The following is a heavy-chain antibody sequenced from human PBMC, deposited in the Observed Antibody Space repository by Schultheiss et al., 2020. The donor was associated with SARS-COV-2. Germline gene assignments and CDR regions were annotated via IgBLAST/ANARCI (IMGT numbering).Heavy chain of an antibody. V-gene: IGHV3-11*04. CDR3: ATTEMTGTLAGYYYGMDV. CDR1: GFTFSNYA. CDR2: ISSTGSTI. J-gene: IGHJ6*02. Sequence: GESLKISCAASGFTFSNYAMSWIRQLPGKGLEWVSYISSTGSTIYYADSVKGRFTISRDNARNSLYLRMSSLRVEDTATYYCATTEMTGTLAGYYYGMDVWGQGTTVTVSS. D-gene: IGHD3-9*01.